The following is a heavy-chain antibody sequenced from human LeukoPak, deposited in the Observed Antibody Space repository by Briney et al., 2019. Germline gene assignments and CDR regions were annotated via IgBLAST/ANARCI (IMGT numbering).Heavy chain of an antibody. CDR2: ISGSGGST. Sequence: GSLRLSCAASGFTFSSYAMSWVRQAPGKGLEWVSAISGSGGSTYYADSVKGRFTISRDNSKNTLYLQMNSLRAEDTAVYYCASSPRGDYDVYWGQGTLVTVSS. D-gene: IGHD3-22*01. J-gene: IGHJ4*02. V-gene: IGHV3-23*01. CDR3: ASSPRGDYDVY. CDR1: GFTFSSYA.